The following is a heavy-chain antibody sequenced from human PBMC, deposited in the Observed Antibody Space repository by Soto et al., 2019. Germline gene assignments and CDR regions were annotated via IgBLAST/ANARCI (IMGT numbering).Heavy chain of an antibody. CDR2: IIPIFGTT. CDR1: GGTFGSSA. Sequence: QEHLVQSGAEVRNPGSSVKVSCKASGGTFGSSSGGTFGSSAVSWLRQAPGQGLEWVGAIIPIFGTTNYAQKFQGRVTITADDFTTVAYMELSSLRSEDTAVYYCVRNRMSSYIPGRPKKKDYYYFGMYVWGHGTAVTVSS. V-gene: IGHV1-69*01. J-gene: IGHJ6*02. CDR3: VRNRMSSYIPGRPKKKDYYYFGMYV. D-gene: IGHD3-10*01.